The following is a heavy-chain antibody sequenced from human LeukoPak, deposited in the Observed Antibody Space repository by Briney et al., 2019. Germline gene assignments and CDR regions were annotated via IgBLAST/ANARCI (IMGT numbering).Heavy chain of an antibody. CDR2: IYTSGST. J-gene: IGHJ4*02. D-gene: IGHD1-26*01. V-gene: IGHV4-61*02. Sequence: PSQTLSLTCTVSGGSISSGSYYWSWIRQPAGKGLEWIGRIYTSGSTYYNPSLKSRVTISVDTSKNQFSLKLSSVTAADTAVYYCARISGSYYYWGQGTLVTVSS. CDR3: ARISGSYYY. CDR1: GGSISSGSYY.